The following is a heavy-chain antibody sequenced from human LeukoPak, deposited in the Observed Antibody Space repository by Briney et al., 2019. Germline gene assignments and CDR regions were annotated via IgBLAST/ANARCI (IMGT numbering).Heavy chain of an antibody. CDR2: FDPEDGET. CDR3: ARDPYSSSWYFDAFDI. Sequence: ASVKVSCKVSGYTLTELSMHWVRQAPGKGLEWMGGFDPEDGETIYAQKFQGRVTITADKSTSTAYMELSSLRSEDTAVYYCARDPYSSSWYFDAFDIWGQGTMVTVSS. J-gene: IGHJ3*02. V-gene: IGHV1-24*01. D-gene: IGHD6-13*01. CDR1: GYTLTELS.